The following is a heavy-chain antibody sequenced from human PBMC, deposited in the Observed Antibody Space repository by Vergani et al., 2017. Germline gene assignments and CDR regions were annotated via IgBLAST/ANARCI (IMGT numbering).Heavy chain of an antibody. CDR1: GFTFSNFG. CDR3: AKYLRDSTDGLPDS. D-gene: IGHD2-21*02. Sequence: QVQLVESAGGVVQPGGSLRLSCAASGFTFSNFGMHWIRQTPGKGVEWLAYIGKDGINTRYRDAVKGRFTVSRDNSKDILYLQMDSLISEDTALYYSAKYLRDSTDGLPDSWGPGTLVIVSS. CDR2: IGKDGINT. J-gene: IGHJ4*02. V-gene: IGHV3-30*02.